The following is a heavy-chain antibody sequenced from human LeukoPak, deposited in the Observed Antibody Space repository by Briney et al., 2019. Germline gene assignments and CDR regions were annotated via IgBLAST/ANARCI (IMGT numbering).Heavy chain of an antibody. Sequence: GGSLRLSCAASGFTFSSYAMSWVRQAPVKGLEWVSAISHSGDTIYYADSVKGRFTISRDNSQNTLHLQMNSLRAEDTAVYYCAKGVGDHSFDIWGQGTMVTVSS. CDR1: GFTFSSYA. J-gene: IGHJ3*02. CDR3: AKGVGDHSFDI. V-gene: IGHV3-23*01. CDR2: ISHSGDTI. D-gene: IGHD2-15*01.